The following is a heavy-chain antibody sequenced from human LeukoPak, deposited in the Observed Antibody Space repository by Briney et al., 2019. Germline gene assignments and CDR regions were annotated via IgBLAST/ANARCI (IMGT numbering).Heavy chain of an antibody. Sequence: GGSLRLSCAASGFNLRDYWMRWVRQAPGKGLVWVSRLGTDGTYTNYADSVKGRFTISRDNAKNTLYLQMDSLRAEDTAFYYCVRDPSNSGNWFELWGQGTLVTVSS. J-gene: IGHJ5*02. CDR1: GFNLRDYW. D-gene: IGHD4-11*01. CDR2: LGTDGTYT. V-gene: IGHV3-74*01. CDR3: VRDPSNSGNWFEL.